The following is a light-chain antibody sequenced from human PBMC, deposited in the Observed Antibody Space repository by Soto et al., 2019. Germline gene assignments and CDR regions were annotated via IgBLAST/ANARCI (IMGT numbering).Light chain of an antibody. V-gene: IGLV2-14*01. CDR3: SSYSPTSTLV. J-gene: IGLJ1*01. CDR1: SSDVGGYHY. Sequence: QSALTQPASVSGSPGQSVTISCTGASSDVGGYHYVSWYQQHPGKAPKLILYEVNNRPSGVSNHFSGSKSGNTASLIISGLQADDEADYYCSSYSPTSTLVFGSGTKLTVL. CDR2: EVN.